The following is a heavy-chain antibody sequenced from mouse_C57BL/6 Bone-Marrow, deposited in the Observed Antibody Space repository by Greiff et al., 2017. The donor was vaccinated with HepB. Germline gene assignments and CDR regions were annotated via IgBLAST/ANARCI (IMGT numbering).Heavy chain of an antibody. CDR2: IDPSDSYT. V-gene: IGHV1-59*01. CDR1: GYTFTSYW. D-gene: IGHD1-1*01. CDR3: ARSDYGSSRAWFAY. J-gene: IGHJ3*01. Sequence: QVQLQQPGAELVRPGTSVKLSCKASGYTFTSYWMHWVKQRPGQGLEWIGVIDPSDSYTNYNQKFKGKATLTVDTSSSTAYMQRSSLTSEDSAVYYCARSDYGSSRAWFAYWGQGTLVTVSA.